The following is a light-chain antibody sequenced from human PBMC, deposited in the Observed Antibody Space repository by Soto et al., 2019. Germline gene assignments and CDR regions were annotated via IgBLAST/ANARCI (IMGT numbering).Light chain of an antibody. Sequence: IGFTHFPGTLSLSPVERAPLSCRASQSVSNNYLAWYQQKPGQAPRLLIYGASNRATGIPDRFSGSGSGTDFTLTISRLETEDFAVYYCQQYGSSGTFGQGTKVDIK. J-gene: IGKJ1*01. CDR3: QQYGSSGT. CDR2: GAS. CDR1: QSVSNNY. V-gene: IGKV3-20*01.